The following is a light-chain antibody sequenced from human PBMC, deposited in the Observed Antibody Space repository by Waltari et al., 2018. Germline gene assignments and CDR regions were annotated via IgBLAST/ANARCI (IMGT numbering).Light chain of an antibody. CDR3: QHYVRLPVT. CDR2: GAS. CDR1: QRVGRS. Sequence: EIVLTQSPGTLSLSPGERATLSCWASQRVGRSLAWYQQKRGQAPRLLIYGASTRATGIPDRFSGSGSGTDFSLTISRLEPEEFAVYYCQHYVRLPVTFGQGTKVEI. V-gene: IGKV3-20*01. J-gene: IGKJ1*01.